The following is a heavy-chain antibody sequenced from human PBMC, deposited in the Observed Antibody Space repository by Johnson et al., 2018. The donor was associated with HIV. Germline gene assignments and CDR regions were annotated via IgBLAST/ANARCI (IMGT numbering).Heavy chain of an antibody. J-gene: IGHJ3*02. V-gene: IGHV3-30-3*01. CDR1: GFLFSRYA. CDR2: ISYDGGNN. Sequence: QVQLVESGGGVVQPGRSLRLSCAASGFLFSRYAMHWVRQAPGKGLEWVAVISYDGGNNYYADSVKGRFTISRDNSKNTLYLQMNSLRAEDTAVYYCARDTKVPRYNWNDGAFDIWGQGTMVTVSS. D-gene: IGHD1-1*01. CDR3: ARDTKVPRYNWNDGAFDI.